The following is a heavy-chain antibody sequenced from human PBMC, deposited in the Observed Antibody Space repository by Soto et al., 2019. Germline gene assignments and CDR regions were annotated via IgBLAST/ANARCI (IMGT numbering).Heavy chain of an antibody. CDR1: GASTSTYY. V-gene: IGHV4-59*01. CDR3: ARSHSFDGSIYHYYFDF. CDR2: IYASGAT. Sequence: SETLSLTCTVSGASTSTYYWSWIRQPPGGTLEWIGYIYASGATTYNPSLESRVTMSVDMPNNEFSLELTSLTAADTAVYYCARSHSFDGSIYHYYFDFWGQGTLVTV. D-gene: IGHD3-10*01. J-gene: IGHJ4*02.